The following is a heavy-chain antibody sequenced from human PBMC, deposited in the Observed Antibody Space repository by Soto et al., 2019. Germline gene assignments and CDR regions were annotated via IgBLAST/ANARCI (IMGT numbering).Heavy chain of an antibody. Sequence: QITLKESGPTLVKPTQTLTLTCTFSGFSLSTSGVGVGWIRQPPGKALEWLALIYWDDYKHYSPSLNSRLTTTQDTPKNRVGLTMTHMDRVDTATYYRAHKGGGDRILDYWGQGTLVTVSS. V-gene: IGHV2-5*02. CDR2: IYWDDYK. CDR3: AHKGGGDRILDY. J-gene: IGHJ4*02. CDR1: GFSLSTSGVG. D-gene: IGHD3-16*01.